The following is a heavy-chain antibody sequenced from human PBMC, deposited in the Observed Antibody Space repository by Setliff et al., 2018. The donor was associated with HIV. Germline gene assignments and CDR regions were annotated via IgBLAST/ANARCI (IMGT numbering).Heavy chain of an antibody. CDR1: GYSFTSYW. V-gene: IGHV5-51*01. Sequence: HGESLKISCKGSGYSFTSYWIGWVRQMPGKGLEWMGIIYPGDSDTRYSPSFQGQVTISADKSISTAYLQWSSLKASDTAMYYCARPLPYYNFWSGYDAFDIWGQGTMVTVSS. J-gene: IGHJ3*02. CDR3: ARPLPYYNFWSGYDAFDI. CDR2: IYPGDSDT. D-gene: IGHD3-3*01.